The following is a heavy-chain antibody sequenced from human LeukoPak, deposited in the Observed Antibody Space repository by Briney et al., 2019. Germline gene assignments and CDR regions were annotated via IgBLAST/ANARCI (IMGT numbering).Heavy chain of an antibody. V-gene: IGHV3-48*04. D-gene: IGHD3-9*01. CDR1: GFIFSSYS. Sequence: GGSLRLSCAASGFIFSSYSMNWVRQAPGKGLEWVSYISSSSSTIYYADSVKGRFTISRDNAKNSLYLQMNSLRAEDTAVYYCARREMVGYDILTGYLKGYYYYGMDVWGQGTTVTVSS. CDR3: ARREMVGYDILTGYLKGYYYYGMDV. CDR2: ISSSSSTI. J-gene: IGHJ6*02.